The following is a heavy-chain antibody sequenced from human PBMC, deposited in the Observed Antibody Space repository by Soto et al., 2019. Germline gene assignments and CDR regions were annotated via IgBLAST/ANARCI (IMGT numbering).Heavy chain of an antibody. D-gene: IGHD1-20*01. CDR1: GFTFSSYG. CDR2: IWYDGSNK. J-gene: IGHJ4*02. V-gene: IGHV3-33*01. Sequence: GGSLRLSCAASGFTFSSYGMHWVRQAPGKGLEWVAVIWYDGSNKYYADSVKGRFTISRDNSKNTLYLQMNSLRAEDTAVYYCARERYNWNDALDYWGQGTLVTVSS. CDR3: ARERYNWNDALDY.